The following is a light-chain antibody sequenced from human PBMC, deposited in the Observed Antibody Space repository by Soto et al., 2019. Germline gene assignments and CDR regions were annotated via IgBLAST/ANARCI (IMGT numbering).Light chain of an antibody. Sequence: QSALTQSASVSGSLGQSITISCTGTSSDIGGYNYVSWYQQHPGKAPKLMIYEVSYRPSGVSNRFSGSKSGNTASLTISGLQAEDEADYYCSSYTDTITMFGGGTKLTVL. V-gene: IGLV2-14*01. CDR1: SSDIGGYNY. CDR3: SSYTDTITM. CDR2: EVS. J-gene: IGLJ3*02.